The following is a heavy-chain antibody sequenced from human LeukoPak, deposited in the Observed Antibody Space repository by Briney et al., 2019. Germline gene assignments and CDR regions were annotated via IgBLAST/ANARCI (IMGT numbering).Heavy chain of an antibody. J-gene: IGHJ4*02. CDR2: INWNGGST. V-gene: IGHV3-20*04. D-gene: IGHD3-22*01. CDR3: ARMPDVFYDSSGMLDY. CDR1: GFTFDDYG. Sequence: GGSLRLSCAASGFTFDDYGMSWVRQAPGKGLEWVSGINWNGGSTGYADSVKGRFTISRDNAKNSLYLQMNSLRAEDTALYYCARMPDVFYDSSGMLDYWGQGTLVTVFS.